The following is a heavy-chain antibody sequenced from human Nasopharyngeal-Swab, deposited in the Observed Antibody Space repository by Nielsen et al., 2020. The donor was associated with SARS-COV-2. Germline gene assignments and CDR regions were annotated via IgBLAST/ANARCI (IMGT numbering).Heavy chain of an antibody. CDR3: AILAASPNYYYYYYMDV. CDR2: ISTYNGNT. V-gene: IGHV1-18*04. D-gene: IGHD2-2*01. J-gene: IGHJ6*03. CDR1: GYTFTRRG. Sequence: ASVKVSCKASGYTFTRRGVTWARQAPGQGLEWMGWISTYNGNTIYAQKLQGRLTMTTDTSTSTAYMELRSLRSDDTAVYYCAILAASPNYYYYYYMDVWGKGTTITVSS.